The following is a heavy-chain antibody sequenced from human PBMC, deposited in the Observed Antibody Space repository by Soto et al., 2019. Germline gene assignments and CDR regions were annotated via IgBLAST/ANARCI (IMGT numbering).Heavy chain of an antibody. CDR1: GGSIISYD. V-gene: IGHV4-59*01. J-gene: IGHJ5*02. D-gene: IGHD2-15*01. Sequence: PSETLSLTCTVSGGSIISYDWSWIRQPPGKGLEWIGYIYYSGSTNYNPSLKSRVTISVDTSKNQFSLKLSSVTAADTAVYYCARSPDGYCSGGSCPNWFDPWGQGTLVTVSS. CDR3: ARSPDGYCSGGSCPNWFDP. CDR2: IYYSGST.